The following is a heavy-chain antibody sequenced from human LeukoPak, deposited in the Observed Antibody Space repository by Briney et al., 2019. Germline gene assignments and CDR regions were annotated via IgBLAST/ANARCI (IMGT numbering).Heavy chain of an antibody. J-gene: IGHJ4*02. CDR1: GYSISSGNY. CDR2: IYHSGST. Sequence: ASETLSLTCSVSGYSISSGNYWGWIRLPPGKGLQWIGSIYHSGSTYYNPSLKSRVTISVDTSKNQFSLKLSSVTAADTAVYYCAKGYCRGNSCYDDRGAFDYWGQGTLVTVSS. CDR3: AKGYCRGNSCYDDRGAFDY. V-gene: IGHV4-38-2*02. D-gene: IGHD2-2*01.